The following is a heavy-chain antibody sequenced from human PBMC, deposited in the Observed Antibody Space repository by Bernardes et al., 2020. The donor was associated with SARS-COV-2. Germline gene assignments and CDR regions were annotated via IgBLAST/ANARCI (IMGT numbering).Heavy chain of an antibody. V-gene: IGHV1-8*01. CDR1: GYTFTSYD. J-gene: IGHJ6*02. CDR2: MNPNSGNT. D-gene: IGHD2-15*01. CDR3: ARGGYCSGGSCRVYYYGMDV. Sequence: ASVKVYCKASGYTFTSYDINWVRQATGQGLEWMGWMNPNSGNTDYAQKFQGRVTMTRNTSISTAYMELSSLRSEDTAVYYCARGGYCSGGSCRVYYYGMDVWGQGTTVTVSS.